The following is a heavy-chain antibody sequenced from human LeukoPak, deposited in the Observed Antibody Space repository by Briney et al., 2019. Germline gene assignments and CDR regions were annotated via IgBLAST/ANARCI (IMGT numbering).Heavy chain of an antibody. Sequence: GASVNVSCKASGYTFTGYYMHWVRQAPGQGLEWMGGIIPIFGTANYAQKFQGRVTITADESTSTAYMELSSLRSEDTAVYYCARDSDYDSGSYYNTLWGQGTLVTVSS. D-gene: IGHD3-10*01. CDR3: ARDSDYDSGSYYNTL. CDR2: IIPIFGTA. CDR1: GYTFTGYY. V-gene: IGHV1-69*13. J-gene: IGHJ4*02.